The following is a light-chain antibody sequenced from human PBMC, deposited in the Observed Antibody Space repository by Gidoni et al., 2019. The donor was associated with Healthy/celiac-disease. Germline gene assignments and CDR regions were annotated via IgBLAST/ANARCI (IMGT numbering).Light chain of an antibody. V-gene: IGLV2-14*01. J-gene: IGLJ1*01. CDR3: SSYTSSSTLV. Sequence: QSALTQPASVPQSPGLPITISCTGPSSDVGGYHYLSCYQQHPGKAPKLMIYDVSNRPSGVSNRFSGSKSGNTASLTISGLQAEDEADYYCSSYTSSSTLVFGSGTKVTVL. CDR1: SSDVGGYHY. CDR2: DVS.